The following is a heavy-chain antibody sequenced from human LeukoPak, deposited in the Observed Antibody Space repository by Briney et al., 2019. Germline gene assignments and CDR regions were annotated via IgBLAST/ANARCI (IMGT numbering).Heavy chain of an antibody. D-gene: IGHD3-9*01. V-gene: IGHV3-30*02. CDR2: IQYDGSNE. Sequence: GGSLRLSCAASGFTFSSYGMHWVRQAPGKGLEWVAYIQYDGSNEQYADSVKGRFTISRDNSKNTLYLQMNSLRAEDTALYYCAKEAHYPHMGTYLVTIDSWGQGTLVTVSS. CDR1: GFTFSSYG. CDR3: AKEAHYPHMGTYLVTIDS. J-gene: IGHJ4*02.